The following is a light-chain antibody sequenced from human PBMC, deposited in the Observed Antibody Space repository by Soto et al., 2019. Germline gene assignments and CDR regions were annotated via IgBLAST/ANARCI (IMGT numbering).Light chain of an antibody. CDR3: QQYGSSPWT. V-gene: IGKV3-20*01. J-gene: IGKJ1*01. CDR2: GAS. Sequence: EIVLTQSRGTLSLSPGERATLSCKASQGVGSNYLAWYQQKPGQAPRPLIYGASSRATGIPDRFSGSGSGADFTLTISRLEPEDCAVYFCQQYGSSPWTFGQGTTVEIK. CDR1: QGVGSNY.